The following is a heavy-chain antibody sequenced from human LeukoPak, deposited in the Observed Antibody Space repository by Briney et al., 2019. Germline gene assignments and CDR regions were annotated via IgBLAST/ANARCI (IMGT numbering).Heavy chain of an antibody. CDR1: GGSISSYY. Sequence: SETLSLTCTVSGGSISSYYWSWIRQPPGKGLEWIGYIYYSGSTNYNPSLKSRVTISEDTSKNQFSLKLRSVTAADTAVYYCARGPRFGELLWHWFDPWGQGTLVTVSS. V-gene: IGHV4-59*08. D-gene: IGHD3-10*01. J-gene: IGHJ5*02. CDR2: IYYSGST. CDR3: ARGPRFGELLWHWFDP.